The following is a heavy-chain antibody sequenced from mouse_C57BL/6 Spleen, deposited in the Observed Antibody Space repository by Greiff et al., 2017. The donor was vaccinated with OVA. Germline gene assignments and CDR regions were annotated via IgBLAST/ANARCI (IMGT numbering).Heavy chain of an antibody. CDR1: GFTFSDYG. CDR3: AILYDGYSYFDV. J-gene: IGHJ1*03. V-gene: IGHV5-17*01. D-gene: IGHD2-3*01. CDR2: ISSGSSTI. Sequence: EVKVEESGGGLVKPGGSLKLSCAASGFTFSDYGMHWVRQAPEKGLEWVAYISSGSSTIYYADTVKGRFTIARDNAKNTLFLQMTSRRSEDTAMYYCAILYDGYSYFDVWGTGTTVTVSS.